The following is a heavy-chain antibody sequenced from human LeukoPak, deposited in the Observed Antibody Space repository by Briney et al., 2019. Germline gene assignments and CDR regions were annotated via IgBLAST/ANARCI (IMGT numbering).Heavy chain of an antibody. CDR2: TSWNSGSI. V-gene: IGHV3-9*01. Sequence: GRSLRLSCAASGFTFDDYAMHWVRQAPGKGLEWVSGTSWNSGSIGYADSVKGRFTISRDNAKNSLYLQMNSLRAEDTALYYCARGRYCSSTSCYSDAFDIWGQGTMVTVSS. J-gene: IGHJ3*02. CDR3: ARGRYCSSTSCYSDAFDI. CDR1: GFTFDDYA. D-gene: IGHD2-2*01.